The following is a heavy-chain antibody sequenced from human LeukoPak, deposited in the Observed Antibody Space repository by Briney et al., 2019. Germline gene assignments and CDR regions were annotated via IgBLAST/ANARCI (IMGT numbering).Heavy chain of an antibody. CDR3: AKDRVVEYFDY. CDR1: GFTFSSSG. J-gene: IGHJ4*02. V-gene: IGHV3-30*02. Sequence: QPGGSLRLSCAASGFTFSSSGMHWVRQAPGKGLEWVTFIQSDGSENYYADSVKGRFTISRDNSKNTLYLQMNSLRAEDTAVYHCAKDRVVEYFDYWGQGTLVTVSS. D-gene: IGHD2-2*01. CDR2: IQSDGSEN.